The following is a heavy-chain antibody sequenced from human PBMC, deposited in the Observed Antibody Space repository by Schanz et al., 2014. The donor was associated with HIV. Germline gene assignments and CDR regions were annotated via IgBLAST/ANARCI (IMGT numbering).Heavy chain of an antibody. J-gene: IGHJ6*02. CDR2: ISRSGSTM. V-gene: IGHV3-11*01. CDR3: AKSRGDSWPYGMDV. Sequence: QVQLVESGGDLVKPGGSLRLSCAASGFRLSDYYMSWIRQAPGKGLEWVSYISRSGSTMYYADSVKGRLTISRDNSENTLYLQMNSLRAEDTAVYYCAKSRGDSWPYGMDVWGQGTTVTVSS. D-gene: IGHD4-17*01. CDR1: GFRLSDYY.